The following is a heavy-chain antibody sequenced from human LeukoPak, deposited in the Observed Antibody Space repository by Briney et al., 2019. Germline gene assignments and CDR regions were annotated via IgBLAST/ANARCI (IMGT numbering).Heavy chain of an antibody. CDR1: GFTFSSYA. V-gene: IGHV3-30*04. J-gene: IGHJ4*02. Sequence: GGSLRLSCAASGFTFSSYAMHWVRQAPGKGLEWVAVISYDGSNKYYADSVKGRFTISRDNSKSTLYLQMNSLRAEDTAVYYCARERGKLPPNYFDYWGQGTLVTVSS. D-gene: IGHD1-7*01. CDR2: ISYDGSNK. CDR3: ARERGKLPPNYFDY.